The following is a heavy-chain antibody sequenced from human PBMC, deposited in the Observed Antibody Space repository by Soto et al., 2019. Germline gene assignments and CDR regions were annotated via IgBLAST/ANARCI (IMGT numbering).Heavy chain of an antibody. D-gene: IGHD6-13*01. CDR2: ISPNSGGT. J-gene: IGHJ4*02. V-gene: IGHV1-2*04. CDR1: GYTFTGYY. Sequence: ASVKVSCKASGYTFTGYYMHWVRQAPGQGLEWMGWISPNSGGTNYAQKFQGWVTMTRDTSISTAYMELSRLRSADTAVYYCARGTRRTGYSSSWYFYWGQGTLVTVSS. CDR3: ARGTRRTGYSSSWYFY.